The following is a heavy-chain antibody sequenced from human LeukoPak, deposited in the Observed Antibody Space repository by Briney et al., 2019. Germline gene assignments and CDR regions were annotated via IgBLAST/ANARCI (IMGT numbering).Heavy chain of an antibody. CDR1: GASVRGSDSN. V-gene: IGHV4-39*01. D-gene: IGHD3-9*01. CDR2: VYYTGST. Sequence: SETLSLSCTVSGASVRGSDSNWGWVRQAPGKGLEGIGNVYYTGSTAYNPSLKSRVTMSVDTSKNQFSLKMTSVTAADTAVYYCTRLSKGRYFDYIFDYWGQGTLVTVSS. J-gene: IGHJ4*02. CDR3: TRLSKGRYFDYIFDY.